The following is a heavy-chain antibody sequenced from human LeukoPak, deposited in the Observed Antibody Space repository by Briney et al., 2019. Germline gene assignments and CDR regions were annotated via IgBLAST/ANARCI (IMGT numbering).Heavy chain of an antibody. CDR2: IYSGGST. CDR3: ARGGSGSYYVG. CDR1: GFTVSSNY. J-gene: IGHJ4*02. Sequence: GGSLRLSCAASGFTVSSNYMSWVRQAPGKGLEWVSVIYSGGSTYYADSVKGRFTISRDNAKNTLYLQMNSLRAEDTAVYYCARGGSGSYYVGWGQGTLVTVSS. V-gene: IGHV3-66*01. D-gene: IGHD1-26*01.